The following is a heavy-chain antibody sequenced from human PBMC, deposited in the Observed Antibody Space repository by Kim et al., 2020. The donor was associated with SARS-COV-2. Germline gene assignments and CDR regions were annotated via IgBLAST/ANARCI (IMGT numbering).Heavy chain of an antibody. J-gene: IGHJ4*02. V-gene: IGHV3-9*01. Sequence: ADSVKGRFTISRDNAKNSLYLQMNSLRAEDTALYYCAKVASGYGNSYIDYWGQGTLVTVSS. D-gene: IGHD5-12*01. CDR3: AKVASGYGNSYIDY.